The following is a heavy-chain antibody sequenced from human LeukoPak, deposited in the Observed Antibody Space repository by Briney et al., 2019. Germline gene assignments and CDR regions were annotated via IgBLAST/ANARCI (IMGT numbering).Heavy chain of an antibody. V-gene: IGHV3-23*01. CDR2: ISGSGGST. CDR1: GFTFSSYA. CDR3: ARVQGPGQQQLEATLNY. D-gene: IGHD6-13*01. J-gene: IGHJ4*02. Sequence: RAGGSLRLSCAASGFTFSSYAMSWVRQAPGKGLEWVSAISGSGGSTYYADSVKGRFTISRDNSKNTLYLQMNSLRAEDTAVYYCARVQGPGQQQLEATLNYWGQGTLVTVSS.